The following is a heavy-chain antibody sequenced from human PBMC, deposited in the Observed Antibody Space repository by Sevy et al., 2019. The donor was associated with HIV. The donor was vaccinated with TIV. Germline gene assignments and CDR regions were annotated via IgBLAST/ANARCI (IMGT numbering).Heavy chain of an antibody. Sequence: GGSLRLSCAASGFTFNTHAMTWVRQAPGKGLEWVSSITGHAYGTQYADSVKGRFTVSRDNSKNVLYLQMNSLRADDTAVYYCAKALNPALESMLQVNLPTLKGLDVWGQGTMVTVSS. CDR2: ITGHAYGT. D-gene: IGHD2-8*01. V-gene: IGHV3-23*01. CDR3: AKALNPALESMLQVNLPTLKGLDV. J-gene: IGHJ3*01. CDR1: GFTFNTHA.